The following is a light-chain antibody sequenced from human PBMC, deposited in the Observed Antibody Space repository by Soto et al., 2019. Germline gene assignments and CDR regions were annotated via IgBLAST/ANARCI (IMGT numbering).Light chain of an antibody. CDR3: LQYHTYPLT. J-gene: IGKJ3*01. V-gene: IGKV1-17*01. Sequence: DIQMTQSPSSLSASVGDRVTITCRASQGLRNDLAWYQQTAGKAPKRLIYTASSLQSGVPSRFRGSGSGTEFTLTISSLQPEDFETYFCLQYHTYPLTFGPGTKVDIK. CDR2: TAS. CDR1: QGLRND.